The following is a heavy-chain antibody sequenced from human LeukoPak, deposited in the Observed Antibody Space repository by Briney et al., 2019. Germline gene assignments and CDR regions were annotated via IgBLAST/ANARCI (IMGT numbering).Heavy chain of an antibody. D-gene: IGHD2-2*01. V-gene: IGHV4-59*08. CDR3: ARLSSSAWNSFDF. J-gene: IGHJ4*02. CDR1: GGSISTYH. CDR2: MSYTGST. Sequence: SETLSLTCSVSGGSISTYHWSWIRQAPGKGLEWIGSMSYTGSTDHNPSVKSRVTISVDSSKNQFSLKLSSLTAADTAVYHCARLSSSAWNSFDFWGQGTLVTVSS.